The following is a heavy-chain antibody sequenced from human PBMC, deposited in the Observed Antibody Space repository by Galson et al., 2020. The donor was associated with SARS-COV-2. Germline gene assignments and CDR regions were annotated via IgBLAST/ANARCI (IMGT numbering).Heavy chain of an antibody. J-gene: IGHJ2*01. CDR2: FSRSGISI. CDR3: ARALNGYNFFDL. Sequence: GESPKISCAAPGLHFRDNYMRWIRQAPGKGQEWLAFFSRSGISIYYARSVEGRFTISSESAKNSLSLQVNSLRVEDTAVYYCARALNGYNFFDLWGRGSLVTVSS. V-gene: IGHV3-11*04. CDR1: GLHFRDNY. D-gene: IGHD5-12*01.